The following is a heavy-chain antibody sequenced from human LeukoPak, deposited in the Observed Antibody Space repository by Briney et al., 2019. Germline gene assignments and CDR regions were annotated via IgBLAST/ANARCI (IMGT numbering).Heavy chain of an antibody. CDR2: IYPGGSDT. CDR3: ARPEEHGDYVHDAFDI. D-gene: IGHD4-17*01. V-gene: IGHV5-51*01. J-gene: IGHJ3*02. CDR1: GYRFTSYW. Sequence: GESLKISCKASGYRFTSYWIGWVRQMPGKGLEWMGIIYPGGSDTRYSPSFQGQVTISADKSISTAYLQWSSLKASDTAMYYCARPEEHGDYVHDAFDIWGQGTMVSVS.